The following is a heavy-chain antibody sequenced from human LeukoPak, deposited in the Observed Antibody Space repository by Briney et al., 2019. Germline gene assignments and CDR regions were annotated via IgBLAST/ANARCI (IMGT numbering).Heavy chain of an antibody. J-gene: IGHJ6*03. Sequence: SVKPSRKPSVGTFSVYAIGWVRHAPGQGLGWMGRIIPILGIAHYAQKFQGRVTITADKSTSTAYMELSSLRSQDTVVYYCARGLEHYYYYYMDVWGKGTTVTVSS. V-gene: IGHV1-69*04. D-gene: IGHD1-1*01. CDR3: ARGLEHYYYYYMDV. CDR1: VGTFSVYA. CDR2: IIPILGIA.